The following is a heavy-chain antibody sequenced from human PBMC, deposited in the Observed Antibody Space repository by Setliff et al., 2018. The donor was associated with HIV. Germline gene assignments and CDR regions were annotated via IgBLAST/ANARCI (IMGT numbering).Heavy chain of an antibody. CDR3: AKDRRFGELLSSWFDY. D-gene: IGHD3-10*01. CDR2: IKEDGTET. V-gene: IGHV3-7*01. CDR1: GFTFTAYW. J-gene: IGHJ4*02. Sequence: GGSLRLSCAASGFTFTAYWMTWVRQAPGKGLEWVANIKEDGTETYYVDSVKGRFTISRDNRKDLLFLQMNSPKDEDTAVYYCAKDRRFGELLSSWFDYWGQGTLVTVSS.